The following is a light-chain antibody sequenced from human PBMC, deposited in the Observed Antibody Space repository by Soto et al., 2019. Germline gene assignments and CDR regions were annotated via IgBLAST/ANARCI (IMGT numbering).Light chain of an antibody. J-gene: IGKJ1*01. Sequence: DIVMTQSPDSLAVSLGERATINCKSSQSVLYSSNNKNYLAWYQQKPGQPPKLLIYLASTRESGVPDRFSGSGSVTDFTLTISSLQAEDVAVYYCQQYYSTPPVTFGQGTKVEIK. CDR1: QSVLYSSNNKNY. V-gene: IGKV4-1*01. CDR2: LAS. CDR3: QQYYSTPPVT.